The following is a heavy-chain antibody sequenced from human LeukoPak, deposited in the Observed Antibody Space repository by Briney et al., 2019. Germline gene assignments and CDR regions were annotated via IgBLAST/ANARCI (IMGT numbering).Heavy chain of an antibody. J-gene: IGHJ4*02. CDR2: ISSSGTTI. Sequence: PGGSLRLSCAASGLTFRDYYMSWIREAPGKGLEWVSYISSSGTTIYYADSVKGRFTISRDNAKNSLYLQMNSLRAEDTAVYFCARWDSSGCLDYWGQGTLVTVSS. D-gene: IGHD3-22*01. V-gene: IGHV3-11*01. CDR1: GLTFRDYY. CDR3: ARWDSSGCLDY.